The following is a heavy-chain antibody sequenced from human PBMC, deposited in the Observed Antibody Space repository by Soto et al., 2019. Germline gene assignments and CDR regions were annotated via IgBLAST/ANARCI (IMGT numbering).Heavy chain of an antibody. CDR3: ARESKYDTSGYPPWFAP. V-gene: IGHV4-31*03. CDR2: IYYSGST. CDR1: VASISSGGYY. D-gene: IGHD3-22*01. Sequence: QVQLQESGPGLVKPSQTLSLTCTVSVASISSGGYYWSWIRQHPGEGLEWIGYIYYSGSTSYNPSLKSRVTISVDTSKNQFSLKLSSVTAADTAVYYWARESKYDTSGYPPWFAPWGQGTLVTVSS. J-gene: IGHJ5*02.